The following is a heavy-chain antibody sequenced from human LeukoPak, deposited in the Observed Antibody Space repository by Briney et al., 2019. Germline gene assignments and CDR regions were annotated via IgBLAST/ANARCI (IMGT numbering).Heavy chain of an antibody. Sequence: PSETLSLTCTVSGDSLSSSSYYWGWVRQPPGKGLEWIGSIYYIGSPYYNTSLKSQVTISVYTSKNQFSLKLSSVTAPDRVLFFWARHAGGWYWYYFDYWGQGTLVSVSS. CDR3: ARHAGGWYWYYFDY. CDR2: IYYIGSP. V-gene: IGHV4-39*01. J-gene: IGHJ4*02. D-gene: IGHD6-19*01. CDR1: GDSLSSSSYY.